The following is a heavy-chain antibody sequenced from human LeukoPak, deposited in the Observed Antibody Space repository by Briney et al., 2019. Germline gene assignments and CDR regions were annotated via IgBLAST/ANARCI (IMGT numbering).Heavy chain of an antibody. Sequence: GGSLRLSCAASGFTFNNYAMNGVRHAPGKGLECVSSFSGGGETKYYAESAKGRFTISRDNSQNTLYLQMNSLRAEDTAVYYCARDYADYVGYFFFDYWGQGTLVTVSS. J-gene: IGHJ4*02. D-gene: IGHD4-17*01. CDR2: FSGGGETK. V-gene: IGHV3-23*01. CDR1: GFTFNNYA. CDR3: ARDYADYVGYFFFDY.